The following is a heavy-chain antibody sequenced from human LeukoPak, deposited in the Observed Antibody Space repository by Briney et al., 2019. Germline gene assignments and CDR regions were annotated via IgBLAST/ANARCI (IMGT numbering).Heavy chain of an antibody. CDR1: GFTFSSYE. J-gene: IGHJ6*04. CDR2: ISNSGSTI. Sequence: GGSLRLSCAASGFTFSSYEMNWVRPAPGQGRVGVSYISNSGSTIYYADSVKGRFTISRDNAKNSLYLQMNRPRGAATAGCYFARGRYGGNSGDVWGKGTTVTISS. CDR3: ARGRYGGNSGDV. V-gene: IGHV3-48*03. D-gene: IGHD4-23*01.